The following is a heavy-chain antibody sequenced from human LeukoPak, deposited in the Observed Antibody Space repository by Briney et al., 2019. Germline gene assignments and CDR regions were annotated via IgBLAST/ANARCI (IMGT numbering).Heavy chain of an antibody. CDR2: ISTSSSYI. Sequence: GGSLRLSCAASGFTFNKYTMNWVRQAPGKGLEWVSPISTSSSYIYYADSVKGRFTISRDNAKNSLYLQMNSLRAEDTAVYYCARDRYSSSWYWFDPWGQGTLVTVSS. D-gene: IGHD6-13*01. J-gene: IGHJ5*02. CDR3: ARDRYSSSWYWFDP. CDR1: GFTFNKYT. V-gene: IGHV3-21*01.